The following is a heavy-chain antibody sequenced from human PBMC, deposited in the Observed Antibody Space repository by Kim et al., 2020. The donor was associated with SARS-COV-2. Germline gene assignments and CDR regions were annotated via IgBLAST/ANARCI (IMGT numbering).Heavy chain of an antibody. CDR1: GFTFSSYS. Sequence: GVSLRLSCAASGFTFSSYSMNWVRQAPGKGLEWVSSISSSSSYIYYADSVKGRFTISRDNAKNSLYLQMNSLRAEDTAVYYCARIEVVVPAALPYYYYYYMDVWGKGTTVTVSS. D-gene: IGHD2-2*01. J-gene: IGHJ6*03. V-gene: IGHV3-21*01. CDR3: ARIEVVVPAALPYYYYYYMDV. CDR2: ISSSSSYI.